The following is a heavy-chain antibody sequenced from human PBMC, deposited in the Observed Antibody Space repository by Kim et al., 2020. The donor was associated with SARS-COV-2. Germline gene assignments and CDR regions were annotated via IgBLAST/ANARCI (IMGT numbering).Heavy chain of an antibody. CDR1: GYSFTSYW. J-gene: IGHJ4*02. D-gene: IGHD6-13*01. V-gene: IGHV5-51*01. CDR2: IYPGDSDT. Sequence: GESLKISCKGSGYSFTSYWIGWVRQMPGKGLEWMGIIYPGDSDTRYSPSFQGQVTISADKSISTAYLQWSSLKASDTAMYYCARRTRVAAAGKYYVDYWGQGTLVTVSS. CDR3: ARRTRVAAAGKYYVDY.